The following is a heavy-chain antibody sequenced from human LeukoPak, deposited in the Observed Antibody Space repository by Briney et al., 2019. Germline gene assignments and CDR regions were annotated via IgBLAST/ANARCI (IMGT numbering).Heavy chain of an antibody. V-gene: IGHV3-48*01. D-gene: IGHD4-17*01. CDR2: ISSSSSTI. Sequence: PSETLSLTCTVSGGSISSSSYYWGWIRQAPGKGLEWVSYISSSSSTIYYADSVKGRFTISRDNAKNSLYLQMNSLRAEDTAVYYCARETKSSYMTTVTPNGAFDIWGQGTMVTVSS. J-gene: IGHJ3*02. CDR1: GGSISSSS. CDR3: ARETKSSYMTTVTPNGAFDI.